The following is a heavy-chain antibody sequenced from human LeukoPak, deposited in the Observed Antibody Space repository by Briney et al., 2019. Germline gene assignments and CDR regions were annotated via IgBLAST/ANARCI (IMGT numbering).Heavy chain of an antibody. J-gene: IGHJ4*02. CDR1: GFTVSSNY. Sequence: GGSLTLSCAASGFTVSSNYMSWVRQAPGKGLEWVSVIYSGGSTYYAGSVKGRFAISRDNSKNTVFLQMNSLRADDTAVYYCAREGSRSSGYNFDYWGQGTPVTVSS. V-gene: IGHV3-66*01. D-gene: IGHD3-22*01. CDR2: IYSGGST. CDR3: AREGSRSSGYNFDY.